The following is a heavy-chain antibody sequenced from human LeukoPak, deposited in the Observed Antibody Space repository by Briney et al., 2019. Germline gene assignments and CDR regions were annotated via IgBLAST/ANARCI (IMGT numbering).Heavy chain of an antibody. D-gene: IGHD3-22*01. J-gene: IGHJ4*02. CDR1: GGSFSGYY. CDR2: INHSGST. Sequence: SETLSLTCAVYGGSFSGYYWSWIRQPPGKGLEWIGEINHSGSTNYNPSLKSRVTISVDTSKNQFSLKLSSVTAADTAVYYCARGHLPDYYYDSSGYYSPFDYWGQGILVTVSS. V-gene: IGHV4-34*01. CDR3: ARGHLPDYYYDSSGYYSPFDY.